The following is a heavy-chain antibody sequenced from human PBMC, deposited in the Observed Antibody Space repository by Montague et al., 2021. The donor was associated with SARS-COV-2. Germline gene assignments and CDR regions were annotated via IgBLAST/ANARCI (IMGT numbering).Heavy chain of an antibody. D-gene: IGHD3-10*01. CDR2: IYPRDSDT. Sequence: QSGAEVKKPGESLKISCKASGYSLPTYWIGWVRQMPGKGLEWMGAIYPRDSDTRYSPSFQGQVTISVDKSISTAYLQWSSLKASDTAMYYCARDPIYGSGSYTYFDPWGQGALVTFSS. CDR1: GYSLPTYW. CDR3: ARDPIYGSGSYTYFDP. J-gene: IGHJ5*02. V-gene: IGHV5-51*03.